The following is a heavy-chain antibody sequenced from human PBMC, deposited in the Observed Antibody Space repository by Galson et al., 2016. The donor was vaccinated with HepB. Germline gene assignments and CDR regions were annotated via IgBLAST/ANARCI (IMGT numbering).Heavy chain of an antibody. Sequence: SLRLSCAASGFTFSSYGMHWVRQAPGKGLEWVAVISYDGSNKYYADSVKGRFTISRDNSKNTLYLQMNSLRAEDTAVYYCATPYYDLWSGYNPFDYWGQGTLVTVSS. J-gene: IGHJ4*02. D-gene: IGHD3-3*01. CDR2: ISYDGSNK. V-gene: IGHV3-30*03. CDR3: ATPYYDLWSGYNPFDY. CDR1: GFTFSSYG.